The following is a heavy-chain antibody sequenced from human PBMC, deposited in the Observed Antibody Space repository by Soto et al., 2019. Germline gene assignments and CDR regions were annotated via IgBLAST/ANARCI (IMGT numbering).Heavy chain of an antibody. D-gene: IGHD3-22*01. CDR3: ARAMGYYDRSGYYGDWYFDL. J-gene: IGHJ2*01. CDR2: IGTAGDT. Sequence: EVQLVESGGGLVQPGGSLRLSCAASGFTFSSYDMHWVRQATGKGLEWVSAIGTAGDTYYPGSVKGRFTISRENAKNSLYLQMNSLRAGDTAVYYCARAMGYYDRSGYYGDWYFDLWGRGTLVTVSS. V-gene: IGHV3-13*01. CDR1: GFTFSSYD.